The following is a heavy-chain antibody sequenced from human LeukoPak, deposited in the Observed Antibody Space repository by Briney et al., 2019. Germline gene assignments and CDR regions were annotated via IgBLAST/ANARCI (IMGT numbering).Heavy chain of an antibody. D-gene: IGHD2-2*01. CDR2: INSDGSST. Sequence: PGGSLRLSCAASGFTFSSYWMHWVRQAPGKGLVWVSRINSDGSSTTYADSVKGRFTISRDNAKNTLYLQMNSPRAEDTAVYYCARDHCSSTSCYLSAYYFDYWGQGTLVTVSS. CDR3: ARDHCSSTSCYLSAYYFDY. V-gene: IGHV3-74*01. CDR1: GFTFSSYW. J-gene: IGHJ4*02.